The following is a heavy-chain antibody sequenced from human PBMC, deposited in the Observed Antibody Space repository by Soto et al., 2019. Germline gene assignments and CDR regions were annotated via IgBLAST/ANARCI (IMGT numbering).Heavy chain of an antibody. D-gene: IGHD5-12*01. V-gene: IGHV3-23*01. Sequence: EVQLLESGGGLVQPGGSLRLSCAASGFTFSSYAMSWVRQAPWKGLEWVSAISGSGGSTHYADSVRGRFTISRDNSKNTLYLQMNSLRAEDTALYYCAKGSSRDGYNWGQGTLVTVSS. J-gene: IGHJ4*02. CDR3: AKGSSRDGYN. CDR2: ISGSGGST. CDR1: GFTFSSYA.